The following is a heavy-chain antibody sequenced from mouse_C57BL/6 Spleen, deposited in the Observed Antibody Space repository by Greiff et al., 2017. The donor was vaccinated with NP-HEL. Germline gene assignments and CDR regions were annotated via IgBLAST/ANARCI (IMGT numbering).Heavy chain of an antibody. D-gene: IGHD2-3*01. CDR1: GFSLTSYG. CDR2: IWRGGST. V-gene: IGHV2-4*01. CDR3: ASRWSPGAMDY. J-gene: IGHJ4*01. Sequence: VQLQQSGSGLVQPSQSLSITCTVSGFSLTSYGVHWVRQPPGKGLEWLGVIWRGGSTDYNAAFISRLSISKDNSKSQVFFKMNSLQADDTAIYYCASRWSPGAMDYWGQGTSVTVSS.